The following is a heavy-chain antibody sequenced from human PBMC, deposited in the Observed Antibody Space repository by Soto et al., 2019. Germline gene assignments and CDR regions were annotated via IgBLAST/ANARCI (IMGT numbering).Heavy chain of an antibody. V-gene: IGHV5-51*01. D-gene: IGHD3-10*01. CDR1: GYSFANYW. Sequence: GESLKISCQGSGYSFANYWIAWVRQMPGKGLELVGVIYPGDSDTRYSPSFRGQVTISADKSISHVYLQGSSLKASDTAMYYCARNHLRQYYYCMDVWGQGTTVTVSS. J-gene: IGHJ6*02. CDR2: IYPGDSDT. CDR3: ARNHLRQYYYCMDV.